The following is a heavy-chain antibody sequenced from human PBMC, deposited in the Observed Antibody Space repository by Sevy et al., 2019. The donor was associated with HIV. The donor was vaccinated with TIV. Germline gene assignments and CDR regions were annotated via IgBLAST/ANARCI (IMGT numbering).Heavy chain of an antibody. CDR1: GYTFTGYY. CDR2: INPNRGGT. J-gene: IGHJ4*02. Sequence: ASVKVSCKASGYTFTGYYMHWVRQAPGQGLEWMGRINPNRGGTNYAQKFQGRVTMTRDTSISTAYMELSRLRSDDTAVYYCAREERGYYDSSGYYNYWGQGTLVTVSS. CDR3: AREERGYYDSSGYYNY. V-gene: IGHV1-2*06. D-gene: IGHD3-22*01.